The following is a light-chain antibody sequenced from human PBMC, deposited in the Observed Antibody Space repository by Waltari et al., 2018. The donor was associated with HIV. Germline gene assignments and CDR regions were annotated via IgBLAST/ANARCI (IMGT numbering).Light chain of an antibody. CDR3: CSYAGSSTYV. J-gene: IGLJ1*01. CDR2: EVS. Sequence: QSALTQPASVSGSPGQSITISCTGTSSDVGSYNLVSWYQQHPGKAPKLVIYEVSKRPSGVSNCFSGSKSGNTASLTISGLQAEDEADYYCCSYAGSSTYVFGTGTKVTVL. V-gene: IGLV2-23*02. CDR1: SSDVGSYNL.